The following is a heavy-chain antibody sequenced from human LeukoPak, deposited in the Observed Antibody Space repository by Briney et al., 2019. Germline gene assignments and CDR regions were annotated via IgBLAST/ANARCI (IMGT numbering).Heavy chain of an antibody. CDR2: IYYSGTT. V-gene: IGHV4-31*03. D-gene: IGHD3-3*01. CDR3: ARAPTTIFGDKYNWFDP. CDR1: GGSISVGTNY. Sequence: SETLSLTCTVSGGSISVGTNYWSWIRQHPEKGLEWIGYIYYSGTTYYNPSLKSRLTISLETSKNQFSLKLSSVTAADTAVYYCARAPTTIFGDKYNWFDPWGQGTLVTVSS. J-gene: IGHJ5*02.